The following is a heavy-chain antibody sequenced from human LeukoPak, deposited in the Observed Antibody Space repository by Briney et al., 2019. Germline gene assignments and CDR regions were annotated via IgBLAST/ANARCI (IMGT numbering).Heavy chain of an antibody. CDR1: GFTFSGSA. V-gene: IGHV3-73*01. D-gene: IGHD3-22*01. CDR3: TRLYDSSGYSDY. CDR2: IRSKANSYAT. Sequence: GGSLRLSCAASGFTFSGSAMHWVRQASGKGLEWVGRIRSKANSYATAYAASVKGRFTISRDDSKNTAYLQMNSLKTEDTAVYYCTRLYDSSGYSDYWGQGTLVTVSS. J-gene: IGHJ4*02.